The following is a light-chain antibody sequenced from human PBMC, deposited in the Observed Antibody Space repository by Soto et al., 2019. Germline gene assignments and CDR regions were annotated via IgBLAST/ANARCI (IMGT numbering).Light chain of an antibody. CDR1: SSDVGGYNY. Sequence: QSALTQPPPASGSPGHSVTISCPGTSSDVGGYNYVSWYQQHPGKAPKLMIYEVSKRPSGVPDRFSGSKSGNTASLTVSGLQAEDEADYYCSSYAGSNNFDVFGTGTKVTVL. J-gene: IGLJ1*01. V-gene: IGLV2-8*01. CDR3: SSYAGSNNFDV. CDR2: EVS.